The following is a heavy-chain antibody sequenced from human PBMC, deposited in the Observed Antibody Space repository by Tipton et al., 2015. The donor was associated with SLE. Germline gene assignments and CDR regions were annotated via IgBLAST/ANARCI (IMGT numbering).Heavy chain of an antibody. CDR1: GGSISSGSYY. CDR3: ARGPDYSNYYFYRMDV. V-gene: IGHV4-61*02. D-gene: IGHD4-11*01. J-gene: IGHJ6*02. Sequence: TLSLTCTVSGGSISSGSYYWSWIRQPAGKGLEWIGRIYTSGSTNYNPSLKSRVAISADTSNNHFSLRLSSLTAADTAVYYFARGPDYSNYYFYRMDVWGQGTTVTVSS. CDR2: IYTSGST.